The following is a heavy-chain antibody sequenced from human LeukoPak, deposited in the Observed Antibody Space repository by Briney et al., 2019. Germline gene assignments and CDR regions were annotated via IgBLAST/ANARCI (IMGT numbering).Heavy chain of an antibody. CDR1: GGSINNYY. D-gene: IGHD6-6*01. CDR3: ARRSSSSGYFDY. CDR2: IYYSGRT. V-gene: IGHV4-59*06. Sequence: PSETLSLTCTVSGGSINNYYWSWIRQHPGKGLEWMGYIYYSGRTYYNPSLESRVIISLDTSKNQFSLKLSSVTAADTAVYYCARRSSSSGYFDYWGQGTLVTVSS. J-gene: IGHJ4*02.